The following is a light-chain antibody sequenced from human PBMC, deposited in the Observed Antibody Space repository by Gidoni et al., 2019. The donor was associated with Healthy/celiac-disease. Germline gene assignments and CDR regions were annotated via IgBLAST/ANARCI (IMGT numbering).Light chain of an antibody. CDR1: SSNIGAGYD. V-gene: IGLV1-40*01. J-gene: IGLJ2*01. CDR3: QSYDSSLSGSMV. Sequence: QSLLTQPPSVSAAPGRRVTISCTGCSSNIGAGYDVHWYQQLPGTAPKLHIYGNSNGPSVVPDRFSGSKSGTSASLAITGLQAEDEADYYCQSYDSSLSGSMVFGGGTKLTVL. CDR2: GNS.